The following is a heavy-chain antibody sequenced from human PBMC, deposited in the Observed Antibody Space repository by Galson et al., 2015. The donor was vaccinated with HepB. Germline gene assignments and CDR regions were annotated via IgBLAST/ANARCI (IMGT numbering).Heavy chain of an antibody. V-gene: IGHV1-2*02. CDR3: ARVGARSRRIVLLGWFDP. CDR1: GYTFTGYY. CDR2: INPNSGGT. D-gene: IGHD2/OR15-2a*01. J-gene: IGHJ5*02. Sequence: SVKVSCKASGYTFTGYYMHWVRQAPGQGLEWMGWINPNSGGTNYAQKFRGRVTMTRDTSISTAYMELSRLRSDDTAVYYCARVGARSRRIVLLGWFDPWGQGTLVTVSS.